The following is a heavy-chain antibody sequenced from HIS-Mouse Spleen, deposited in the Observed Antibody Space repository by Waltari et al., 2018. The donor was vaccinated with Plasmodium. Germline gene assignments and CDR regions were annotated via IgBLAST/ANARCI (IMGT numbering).Heavy chain of an antibody. CDR1: GYSISSGYY. CDR2: IYHSGCT. CDR3: ARSLGIASSYWYFDL. J-gene: IGHJ2*01. D-gene: IGHD2-15*01. Sequence: QVQLQESGPGLVKPSETLSLTCTVSGYSISSGYYWGWIRQPPGKGLEWIGGIYHSGCTYYNPSLKSRVTISVDTSKNQFSLRLSSVTAADTAVYYCARSLGIASSYWYFDLWGRGTLVTVSS. V-gene: IGHV4-38-2*02.